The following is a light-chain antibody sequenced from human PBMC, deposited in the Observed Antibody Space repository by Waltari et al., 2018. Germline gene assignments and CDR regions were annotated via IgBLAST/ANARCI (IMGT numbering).Light chain of an antibody. CDR1: QSISSSY. CDR2: GTS. Sequence: ESVLTQSPGTLSLSPGERATLSCRASQSISSSYLAWYQQKPGKAPMLLIYGTSSRATGIPDRFSGSRSGTDFALTISRLEPEDFAVYYCQQYGRSQGYTFGQGTKLEIK. J-gene: IGKJ2*01. CDR3: QQYGRSQGYT. V-gene: IGKV3-20*01.